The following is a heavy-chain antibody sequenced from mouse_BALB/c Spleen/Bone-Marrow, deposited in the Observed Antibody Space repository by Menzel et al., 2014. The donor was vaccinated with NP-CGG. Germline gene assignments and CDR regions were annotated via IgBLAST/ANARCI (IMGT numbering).Heavy chain of an antibody. CDR3: ARSRGYDVGPFAF. V-gene: IGHV1-54*01. J-gene: IGHJ3*01. CDR1: GYAFTNYL. D-gene: IGHD2-2*01. CDR2: INPGSGSS. Sequence: QVQLQQPGAELVRPGTSVKVSCKASGYAFTNYLIEWVKQRPGQGLEWIGVINPGSGSSNYNENFKGKATLTADRSSSTAYMLLSSLTSDDSAVYFCARSRGYDVGPFAFWGQGTLVTVSA.